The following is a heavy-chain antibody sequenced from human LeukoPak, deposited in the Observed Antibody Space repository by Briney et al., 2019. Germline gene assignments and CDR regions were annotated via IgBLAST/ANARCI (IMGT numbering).Heavy chain of an antibody. D-gene: IGHD3-10*01. CDR1: GFTFDDYA. CDR2: VSWNSGSI. CDR3: ARDRSYGSGNHFDY. V-gene: IGHV3-9*01. Sequence: GGSLRLSCAASGFTFDDYAMHWVRQAPGKGLEWVSGVSWNSGSIGYADSVKGRFTISRDNAKNSLYLQMNSLRAEDTALYYCARDRSYGSGNHFDYWGQGTQVTVSS. J-gene: IGHJ4*02.